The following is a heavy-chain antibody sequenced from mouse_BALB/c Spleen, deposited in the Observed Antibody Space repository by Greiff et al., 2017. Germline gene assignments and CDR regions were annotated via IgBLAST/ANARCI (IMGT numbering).Heavy chain of an antibody. CDR3: ARHPHYYGSVYFDY. D-gene: IGHD1-1*01. Sequence: EVKVVESGGGLVKPGGSLKLSCAASGFAFSSYDMSWVRQTPEKRLEWVAYISSGGGSTYYPDTVKGRFTISRDNAKNTLYLQMSSLKSEDTAMYYCARHPHYYGSVYFDYWGQGTTLTVSS. V-gene: IGHV5-12-1*01. J-gene: IGHJ2*01. CDR2: ISSGGGST. CDR1: GFAFSSYD.